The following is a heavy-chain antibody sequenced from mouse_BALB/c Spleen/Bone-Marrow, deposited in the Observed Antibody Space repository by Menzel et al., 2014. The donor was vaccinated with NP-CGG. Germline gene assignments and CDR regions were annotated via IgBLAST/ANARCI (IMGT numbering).Heavy chain of an antibody. CDR3: ARRDYYGSSFYWYFDV. V-gene: IGHV1-14*01. CDR1: GYTFTNYV. D-gene: IGHD1-1*01. Sequence: VQLQQSGPELVKPGASVKMSCKASGYTFTNYVMHWVKQKPGQGLEWIGYINPYNDGTKYNEKFKGKATLTSDESSSTAYMELSSLTSEDSAVYYCARRDYYGSSFYWYFDVWGAGTTVTVSS. CDR2: INPYNDGT. J-gene: IGHJ1*01.